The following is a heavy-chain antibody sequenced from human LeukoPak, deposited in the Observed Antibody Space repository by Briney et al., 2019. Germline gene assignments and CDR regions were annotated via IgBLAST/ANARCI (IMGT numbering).Heavy chain of an antibody. V-gene: IGHV6-1*01. J-gene: IGHJ6*02. CDR1: GDSVSSNSAA. D-gene: IGHD3-10*01. CDR3: ARDREYYYGSGRSHYGMDV. Sequence: SHTLSLTCAISGDSVSSNSAAWNWIRQSPSRGLEWLGRTYYRSKWYNDYAVSVKSRITINPDTSKNQFSLQLNSVTPEDTAVYYCARDREYYYGSGRSHYGMDVWGQGTTVTVSS. CDR2: TYYRSKWYN.